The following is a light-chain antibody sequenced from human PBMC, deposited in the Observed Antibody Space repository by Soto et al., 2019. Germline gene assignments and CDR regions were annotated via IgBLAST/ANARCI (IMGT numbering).Light chain of an antibody. J-gene: IGKJ4*01. V-gene: IGKV3-11*01. CDR2: DAF. CDR1: QTIDNY. CDR3: QQRKNWPLT. Sequence: EIVLIQSPATLSLSPGERATLSCRASQTIDNYLHWYQQKPGQAPRLLIYDAFYRAAGVPARFSGVGSGTDFTLTISSLEPEDFAFYYCQQRKNWPLTFGGGTRVEI.